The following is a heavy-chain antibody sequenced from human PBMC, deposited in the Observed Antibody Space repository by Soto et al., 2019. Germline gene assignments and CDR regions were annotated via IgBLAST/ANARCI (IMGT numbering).Heavy chain of an antibody. CDR2: IIPIFGTA. CDR1: GGTFSSYA. CDR3: ARRGHDILTGYYYNWFDP. Sequence: QVQLVQSGAEVQKPGSSVKVSCKASGGTFSSYAISWVRQAPGQGLEWMGGIIPIFGTANYAQKFQGRVTITADESTSRAYMELSSLRSEDTAVYYCARRGHDILTGYYYNWFDPWGQGTLVTVSS. V-gene: IGHV1-69*01. J-gene: IGHJ5*02. D-gene: IGHD3-9*01.